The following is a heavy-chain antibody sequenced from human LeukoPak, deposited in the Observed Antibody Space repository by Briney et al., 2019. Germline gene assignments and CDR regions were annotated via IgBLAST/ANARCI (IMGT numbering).Heavy chain of an antibody. CDR1: GFTFSSYA. Sequence: PGGSLRLSCAASGFTFSSYAMSWVRQAPGKGLEWVANIKRDGSEKYYVDSVKGRFTISRDNAKNSLYLQMNSLRAGDTAVYYCATSRSLGYWGQGTLVTVSS. CDR3: ATSRSLGY. CDR2: IKRDGSEK. V-gene: IGHV3-7*01. J-gene: IGHJ4*02.